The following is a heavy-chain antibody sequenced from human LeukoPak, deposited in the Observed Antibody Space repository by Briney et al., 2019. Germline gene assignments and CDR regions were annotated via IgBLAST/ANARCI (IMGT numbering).Heavy chain of an antibody. J-gene: IGHJ4*02. D-gene: IGHD2-21*01. CDR2: INPSSGGT. V-gene: IGHV1-2*02. CDR3: ARVEYCGGDCYHYFDY. Sequence: ASVKVSCKASGCTFTNYYMHWVRQAPGQGLEWMGWINPSSGGTNYAQKFQGRVTMTRDTSISTAYMELSRLISDDTAVYFCARVEYCGGDCYHYFDYWGQGTLVTVSS. CDR1: GCTFTNYY.